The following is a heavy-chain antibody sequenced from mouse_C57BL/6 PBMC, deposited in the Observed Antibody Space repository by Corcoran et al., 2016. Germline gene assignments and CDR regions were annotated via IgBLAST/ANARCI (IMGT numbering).Heavy chain of an antibody. Sequence: DVQLQESGPGLVKPSQSLSLTRSVTGYSITSGYYWNWIRQFPGNKLEWMGYISYDGSNNYNPSLKNRISITRDTSKNQFFLKLNSVTTEDTATYYCARSLETAYWGQGTLVTVSA. CDR3: ARSLETAY. J-gene: IGHJ3*01. CDR1: GYSITSGYY. CDR2: ISYDGSN. V-gene: IGHV3-6*01. D-gene: IGHD2-10*02.